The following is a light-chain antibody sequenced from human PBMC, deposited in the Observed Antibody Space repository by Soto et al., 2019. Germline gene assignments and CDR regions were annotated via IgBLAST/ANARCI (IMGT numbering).Light chain of an antibody. CDR1: QSLLHSNGYNY. CDR2: LGS. Sequence: DIVMTQSPLSLPVTPGEPASISCRSSQSLLHSNGYNYLDWYLQKPGQSPQLLIYLGSNRASGVPDMFSGSGSDTDFTLKISRVEAEDVGVYYCMQALQTPFTFGPGTKVDIK. V-gene: IGKV2-28*01. J-gene: IGKJ3*01. CDR3: MQALQTPFT.